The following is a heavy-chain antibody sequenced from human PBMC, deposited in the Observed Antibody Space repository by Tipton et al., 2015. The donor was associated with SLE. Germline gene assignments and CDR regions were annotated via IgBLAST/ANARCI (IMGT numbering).Heavy chain of an antibody. Sequence: SLRLSCAASGFTFSSYGMHWVRQAPGKGLEWVAFIRYDGSNKYYADSVKGRFTISRDNSKNTLYLQMNSLRAEDTAVYYCAKDRSYYYGMDVWGQGTTVTVSS. CDR3: AKDRSYYYGMDV. J-gene: IGHJ6*02. CDR2: IRYDGSNK. CDR1: GFTFSSYG. V-gene: IGHV3-30*02.